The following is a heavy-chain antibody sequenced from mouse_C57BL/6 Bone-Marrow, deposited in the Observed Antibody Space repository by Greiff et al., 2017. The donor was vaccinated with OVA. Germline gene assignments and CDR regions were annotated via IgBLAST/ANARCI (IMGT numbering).Heavy chain of an antibody. CDR1: GFSLTSYG. J-gene: IGHJ3*01. D-gene: IGHD1-1*01. V-gene: IGHV2-5*01. CDR2: IWRGGST. Sequence: VQLQQSGPGLVQPSQSLSITCTVSGFSLTSYGVHWVRQSPGKGLEWLGVIWRGGSTDYNAAFMSRLSITKDNSTSQVFFKMNSLQADDTAIYYCAKNYGSSFAWFAYWGQGTLVTVSA. CDR3: AKNYGSSFAWFAY.